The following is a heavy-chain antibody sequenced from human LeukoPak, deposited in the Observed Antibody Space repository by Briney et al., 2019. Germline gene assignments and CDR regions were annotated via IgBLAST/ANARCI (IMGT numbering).Heavy chain of an antibody. V-gene: IGHV1-3*01. CDR3: ARENTFGGVIVPLGAFDI. J-gene: IGHJ3*02. CDR1: GYTFTSYA. D-gene: IGHD3-16*02. CDR2: INAGNGNT. Sequence: ASVKVSCKASGYTFTSYAMHWVRQAPGQRLEWMGWINAGNGNTKYSQKFQGRVTITRDTSASTAYMELSRLRSDDTAVYYCARENTFGGVIVPLGAFDIWGQGTMVTVSS.